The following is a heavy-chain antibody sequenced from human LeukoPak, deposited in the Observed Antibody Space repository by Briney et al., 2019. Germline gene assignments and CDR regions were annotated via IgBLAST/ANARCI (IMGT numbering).Heavy chain of an antibody. CDR1: GFTFGDYA. CDR3: VTYEGVA. D-gene: IGHD5-12*01. Sequence: GGSLRLSCTASGFTFGDYAMSWFRQPPGKGLEWVGFITSKAYGGTTEYAASVKGRFTISRDDSKSIAYLQMNSLKTDDTAVYYCVTYEGVAWGQGTLVTVSS. J-gene: IGHJ5*02. CDR2: ITSKAYGGTT. V-gene: IGHV3-49*03.